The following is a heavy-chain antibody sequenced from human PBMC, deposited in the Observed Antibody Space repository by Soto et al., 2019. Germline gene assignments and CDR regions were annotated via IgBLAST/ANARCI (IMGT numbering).Heavy chain of an antibody. CDR1: GDSVSSNSAA. CDR2: TYYRSKWYN. Sequence: SQTLSLTCAISGDSVSSNSAAWNWIRQSPSRGLEWLGRTYYRSKWYNDYAVSVKSRITINPDTSKNQFSLQLNSVTPEDTAVYYCARDRQTSDFGVVITWFDPWGQGTLVTVS. D-gene: IGHD3-3*01. J-gene: IGHJ5*02. CDR3: ARDRQTSDFGVVITWFDP. V-gene: IGHV6-1*01.